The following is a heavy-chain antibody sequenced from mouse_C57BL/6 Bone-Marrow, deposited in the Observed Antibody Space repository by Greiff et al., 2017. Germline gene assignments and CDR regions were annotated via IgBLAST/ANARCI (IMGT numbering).Heavy chain of an antibody. Sequence: VQLQQPGAELVKPGASVKMSCKASGYTFTSYWLTWVKQRPGQGLEWIGDIYPGSGSTNYNEKFKSKATLTVDTSSSTAYMQLSSLTVEDSAVYYGARPYYSNYWYFDVWGTGTTVTVSS. V-gene: IGHV1-55*01. CDR3: ARPYYSNYWYFDV. CDR1: GYTFTSYW. CDR2: IYPGSGST. D-gene: IGHD2-5*01. J-gene: IGHJ1*03.